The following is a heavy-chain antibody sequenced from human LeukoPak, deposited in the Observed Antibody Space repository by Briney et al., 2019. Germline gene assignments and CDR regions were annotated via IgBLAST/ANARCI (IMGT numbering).Heavy chain of an antibody. CDR3: ARDVEPRDGYKPAGS. CDR1: GFTFSSYW. CDR2: INSDGSST. J-gene: IGHJ4*02. V-gene: IGHV3-74*01. Sequence: GGSLRLSCAASGFTFSSYWMHWVRQVPGKGLVWVSRINSDGSSTTCADSVKGRFTISRGNAKNTLHLQMNSLRAEDTAVYYCARDVEPRDGYKPAGSWGQGTLVTVSS. D-gene: IGHD5-24*01.